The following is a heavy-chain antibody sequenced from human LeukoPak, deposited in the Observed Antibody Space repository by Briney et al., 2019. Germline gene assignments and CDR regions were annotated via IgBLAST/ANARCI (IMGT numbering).Heavy chain of an antibody. CDR3: AKMMETCSSTSCYYFDC. V-gene: IGHV3-33*06. Sequence: PGGSLRLSCAASGFTFSSYGMHWVRQAPGKGLEWVAMIWYDESNKYYTDSVKGRFTISRDNSNNALYLQMNRLRAEDTAVYYCAKMMETCSSTSCYYFDCWGQGTLVTVSS. CDR2: IWYDESNK. J-gene: IGHJ4*02. D-gene: IGHD2-2*01. CDR1: GFTFSSYG.